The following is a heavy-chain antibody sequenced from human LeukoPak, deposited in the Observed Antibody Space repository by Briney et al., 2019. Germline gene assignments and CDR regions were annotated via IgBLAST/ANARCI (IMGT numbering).Heavy chain of an antibody. J-gene: IGHJ4*02. V-gene: IGHV1-69*02. CDR2: IIPILGIA. CDR1: GDTFSSYT. CDR3: ARGSFPDVGALLFDY. D-gene: IGHD1-26*01. Sequence: SVKVSRKASGDTFSSYTISWVRQAPGQGLEWMGRIIPILGIANYAQKFQGRVTITADKSTSTAYMELSSLRSEDTAVYYCARGSFPDVGALLFDYWGQGTLVTVSS.